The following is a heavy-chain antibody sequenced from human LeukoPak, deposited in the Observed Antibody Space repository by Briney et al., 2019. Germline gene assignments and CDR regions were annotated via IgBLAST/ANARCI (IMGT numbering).Heavy chain of an antibody. J-gene: IGHJ6*02. V-gene: IGHV3-23*03. D-gene: IGHD2-8*02. CDR3: AKDRNTGYGMDV. Sequence: GGSLRLSCAASGFTFSTYAMSWVRQAPGKGLEWVSVIYSGGSTYYVDSVKGRFTISRDNSKNTLFLQMNSLRAEDTAVYYCAKDRNTGYGMDVWGQGTTVTVSS. CDR2: IYSGGST. CDR1: GFTFSTYA.